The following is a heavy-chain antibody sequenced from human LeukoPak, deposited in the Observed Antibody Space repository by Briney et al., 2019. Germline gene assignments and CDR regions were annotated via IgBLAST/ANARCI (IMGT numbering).Heavy chain of an antibody. D-gene: IGHD2-2*02. CDR1: GGSISRYY. CDR3: ARHCSSTSCYMLAFDP. CDR2: IYTSGST. V-gene: IGHV4-4*09. J-gene: IGHJ5*02. Sequence: SETLSLTCTVSGGSISRYYWSWIRQPPGKGLEWIGYIYTSGSTNYNPSLRSRVAISVDPSKNQFSLKLSYVNAADTGVYYCARHCSSTSCYMLAFDPWGQGTLVTVSS.